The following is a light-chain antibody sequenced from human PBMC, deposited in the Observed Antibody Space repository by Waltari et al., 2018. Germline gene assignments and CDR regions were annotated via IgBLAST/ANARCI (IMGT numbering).Light chain of an antibody. Sequence: DIQMTQSLSSLSASVGDRVPITCRASQSICSYLNWYQQKPGKAPMLLIYAASSLQSGVPSRFSGSGSGTDFTLTISSLQPEDFATYYCQQSYSTPLTFGGGTKVEIK. CDR3: QQSYSTPLT. V-gene: IGKV1-39*01. J-gene: IGKJ4*01. CDR1: QSICSY. CDR2: AAS.